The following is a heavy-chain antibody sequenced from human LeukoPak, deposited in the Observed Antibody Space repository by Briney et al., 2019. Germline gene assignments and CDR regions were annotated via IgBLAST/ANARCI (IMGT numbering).Heavy chain of an antibody. CDR2: ISGSGGST. CDR1: GFTFSSYA. J-gene: IGHJ4*02. Sequence: PGGSLRLSCAASGFTFSSYAMSWVRQAPGKGLEWVSAISGSGGSTNYADSRKGRFTISRANSKSTLFLQMNSLRADDTAVYYCAKIYIGCAYGDQYCFDYWGQGTLVTVSS. CDR3: AKIYIGCAYGDQYCFDY. D-gene: IGHD4-17*01. V-gene: IGHV3-23*01.